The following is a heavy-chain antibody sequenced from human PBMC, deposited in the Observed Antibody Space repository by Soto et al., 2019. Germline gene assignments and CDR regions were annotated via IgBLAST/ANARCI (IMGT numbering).Heavy chain of an antibody. V-gene: IGHV1-46*03. CDR2: INPSGGST. D-gene: IGHD4-17*01. J-gene: IGHJ6*02. Sequence: ASVKVSCKASGYTFTSYYMHWVRQAPGQGLVWMGIINPSGGSTSYAQKFQGGVTMTRDTSTSTVYMELSSLRSEDTAVYYCARDDYGGNLAAYGMDVWGQGTTVTVSS. CDR3: ARDDYGGNLAAYGMDV. CDR1: GYTFTSYY.